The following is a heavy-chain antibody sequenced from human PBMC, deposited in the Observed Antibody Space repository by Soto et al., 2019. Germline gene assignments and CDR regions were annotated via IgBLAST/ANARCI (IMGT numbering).Heavy chain of an antibody. Sequence: SETLSLTCAVYGETFSGFYWSWIRQPPGKGLEWIGEINHSGNSNYNPSLKSRVTISADPSKNQFSLNLRSVTAADTAVYYCAREDCSGGSCSHFDYWSQGTLVTVSS. CDR1: GETFSGFY. CDR3: AREDCSGGSCSHFDY. CDR2: INHSGNS. J-gene: IGHJ4*02. D-gene: IGHD2-15*01. V-gene: IGHV4-34*01.